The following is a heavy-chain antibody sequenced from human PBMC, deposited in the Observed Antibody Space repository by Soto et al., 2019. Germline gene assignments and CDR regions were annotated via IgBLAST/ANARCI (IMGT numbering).Heavy chain of an antibody. CDR1: GGSISSGGYY. CDR2: IYYSGST. Sequence: QVQLQESGPGLVKPSQTLSLTCTVSGGSISSGGYYWSWIRQHPGKGLEWIGYIYYSGSTYYNSSLKGRVTISVDTSKNQCSRKLSSVTAADTAVYYCARWGGRNAFDIWGQGTMFTVSS. J-gene: IGHJ3*02. D-gene: IGHD3-16*01. CDR3: ARWGGRNAFDI. V-gene: IGHV4-31*03.